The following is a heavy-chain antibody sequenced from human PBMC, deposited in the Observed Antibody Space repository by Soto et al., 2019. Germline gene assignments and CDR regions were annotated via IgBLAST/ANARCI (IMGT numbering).Heavy chain of an antibody. CDR2: FDPEDGET. Sequence: ASVKVSCKVSGYTLTELSMHWVRQAPGKGLEWMGSFDPEDGETIYAQKFQGRVTMTEDTSTDTAYMELSSLRPEDTAVYYCARETGSGYVYPRLDYGGQGTLVTVSS. D-gene: IGHD5-12*01. J-gene: IGHJ4*02. V-gene: IGHV1-24*01. CDR3: ARETGSGYVYPRLDY. CDR1: GYTLTELS.